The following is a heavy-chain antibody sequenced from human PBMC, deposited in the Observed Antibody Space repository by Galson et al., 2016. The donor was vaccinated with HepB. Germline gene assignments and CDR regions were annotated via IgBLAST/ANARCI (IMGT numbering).Heavy chain of an antibody. CDR2: INGSGGKT. Sequence: SLRLSCAASGFSFSNFAMTWVRQAPGKGLEWVSTINGSGGKTYHTDSVKGRFTISRDNSNNVLYLQMNSLRAEDTAVYYCATDYGLRSLESSFYYFRGLDVWGQGTTVTVSS. D-gene: IGHD3-3*01. CDR3: ATDYGLRSLESSFYYFRGLDV. CDR1: GFSFSNFA. V-gene: IGHV3-23*01. J-gene: IGHJ6*02.